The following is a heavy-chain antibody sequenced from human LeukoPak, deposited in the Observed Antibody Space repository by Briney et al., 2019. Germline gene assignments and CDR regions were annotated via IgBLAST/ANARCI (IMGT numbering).Heavy chain of an antibody. Sequence: PGGSLRLSCAASGFTFSSYWMSWVRQAPGKGLEWVANIKQDGSEKYYVDSVKGRFTISRDNAKNSLYLQMNSLRAEDTAVYYCASLYRGYSGYLYYYYYMDVWGKGTTVTVSS. CDR1: GFTFSSYW. CDR3: ASLYRGYSGYLYYYYYMDV. V-gene: IGHV3-7*01. J-gene: IGHJ6*03. D-gene: IGHD5-12*01. CDR2: IKQDGSEK.